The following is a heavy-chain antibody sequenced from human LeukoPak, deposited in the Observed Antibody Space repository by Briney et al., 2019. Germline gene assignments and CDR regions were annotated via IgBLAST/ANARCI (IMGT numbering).Heavy chain of an antibody. CDR3: ARTPYYDFWSGYYHFDY. V-gene: IGHV1-18*01. D-gene: IGHD3-3*01. J-gene: IGHJ4*02. CDR1: GYTFTNYG. CDR2: ISAYNGNT. Sequence: GASVKVSCKASGYTFTNYGINWGRQAPGQGLEWMGWISAYNGNTNYAQNFQGRVTMTTVTSTSTAYMELRGLRSDDTAVYYCARTPYYDFWSGYYHFDYWAQGTLVTVSS.